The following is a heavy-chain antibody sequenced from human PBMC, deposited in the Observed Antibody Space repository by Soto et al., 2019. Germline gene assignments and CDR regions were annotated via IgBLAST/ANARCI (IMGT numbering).Heavy chain of an antibody. Sequence: GASVKVSCKASGYTFTSYDINWVRQAPGQGLEWMEWMNPNSGNTGYAQKFQGRVTMTRSTSIRTAYMELSSLRSEDTAVYYCARVGGNWEDDYFDYWGQGTLVTVSS. CDR3: ARVGGNWEDDYFDY. D-gene: IGHD1-26*01. J-gene: IGHJ4*02. V-gene: IGHV1-8*01. CDR2: MNPNSGNT. CDR1: GYTFTSYD.